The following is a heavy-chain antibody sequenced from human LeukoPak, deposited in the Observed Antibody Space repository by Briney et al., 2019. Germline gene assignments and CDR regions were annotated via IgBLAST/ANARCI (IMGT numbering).Heavy chain of an antibody. J-gene: IGHJ4*02. V-gene: IGHV2-70*17. CDR1: GFSLSTSGMC. D-gene: IGHD6-13*01. CDR3: ARIRRQSGSILLFDS. CDR2: IDWDDDT. Sequence: SGPALVKPTQTLTLTCTFSGFSLSTSGMCVSWIRQPPGKALEWLARIDWDDDTFYNTSLETRLTISKDTSKNQVVLTMTNMDPVDTGTYYCARIRRQSGSILLFDSWGQGTLVTVSS.